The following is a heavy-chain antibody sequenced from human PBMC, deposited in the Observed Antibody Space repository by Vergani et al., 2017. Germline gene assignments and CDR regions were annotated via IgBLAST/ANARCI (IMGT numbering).Heavy chain of an antibody. V-gene: IGHV5-51*01. CDR3: ASRRTLQREFDI. D-gene: IGHD5-24*01. J-gene: IGHJ4*02. CDR1: GYRFSSSW. CDR2: IFPDDSDT. Sequence: EGQLVQSGAEVKKPGASLKISCKGFGYRFSSSWIGWVRQMPGKGLEWMGIIFPDDSDTRYSPSFQGQVTISADKSITTVYLQWSSLNASDTAMYYCASRRTLQREFDIWGQGTLVTVSS.